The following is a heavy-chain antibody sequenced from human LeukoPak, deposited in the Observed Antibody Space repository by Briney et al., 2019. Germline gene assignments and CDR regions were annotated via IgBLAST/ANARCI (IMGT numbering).Heavy chain of an antibody. D-gene: IGHD3-10*01. CDR3: ASDYYGSGTYYKVGNGFDY. V-gene: IGHV3-11*04. CDR1: GFTFGDYY. J-gene: IGHJ4*02. Sequence: GGSLRLSCAASGFTFGDYYVTWIRQAPGKGLEWVSYISSRGDTTYYADSVKGRFTISRDNAKNSLFLQMNSLRAEDTAVYYCASDYYGSGTYYKVGNGFDYWGQGTLVTVSS. CDR2: ISSRGDTT.